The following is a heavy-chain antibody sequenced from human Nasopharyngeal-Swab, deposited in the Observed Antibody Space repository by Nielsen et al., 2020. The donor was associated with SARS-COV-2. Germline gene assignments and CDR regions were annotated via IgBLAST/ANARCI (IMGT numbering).Heavy chain of an antibody. J-gene: IGHJ4*02. V-gene: IGHV1-18*01. CDR2: ISAYNGNT. Sequence: ASVKVSCKASGYTFTSYGISWVRQAPGQGLEWMGWISAYNGNTNYAQKLQGRVTMTTDTSTSTAYMELRSLRSDDTAVYYCARVGPDIVVVVAAANDYWGQGTLVTVSS. CDR1: GYTFTSYG. D-gene: IGHD2-15*01. CDR3: ARVGPDIVVVVAAANDY.